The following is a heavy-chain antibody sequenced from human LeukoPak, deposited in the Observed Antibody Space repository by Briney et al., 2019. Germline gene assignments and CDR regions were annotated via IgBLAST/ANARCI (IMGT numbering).Heavy chain of an antibody. J-gene: IGHJ4*02. CDR3: ARAVDYRSYFDY. D-gene: IGHD4-11*01. CDR1: GVSMTRGGYY. Sequence: SETLSLTCTVSGVSMTRGGYYWSWVRQHPGKGLEWIGFIYHSGTTFYNPSLEGRAAISADTSQNQFSLKLTSVTAADTAVYYCARAVDYRSYFDYWGQGTLVTVSS. V-gene: IGHV4-31*03. CDR2: IYHSGTT.